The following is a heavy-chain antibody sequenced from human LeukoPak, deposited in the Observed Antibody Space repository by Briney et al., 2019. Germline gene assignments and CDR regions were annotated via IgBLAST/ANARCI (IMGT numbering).Heavy chain of an antibody. CDR1: GFTFSSYG. V-gene: IGHV3-30*02. D-gene: IGHD5-12*01. CDR2: IRYDGSIK. J-gene: IGHJ6*03. Sequence: GGSLRLSCAASGFTFSSYGMHWVRQAPGKGLEWVAFIRYDGSIKYYADSVKGRFTISRDNSKNTLYLQMSSLTAEDTAVYYCAKDNVKVTTIRRVPHYMDVWGKGATVTISS. CDR3: AKDNVKVTTIRRVPHYMDV.